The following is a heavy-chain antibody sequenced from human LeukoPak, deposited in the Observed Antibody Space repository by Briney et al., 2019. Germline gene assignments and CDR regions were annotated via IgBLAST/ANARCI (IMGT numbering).Heavy chain of an antibody. V-gene: IGHV7-4-1*02. D-gene: IGHD3-22*01. J-gene: IGHJ4*02. Sequence: ASVKVSCKASGYTFTPYAMNWVRQAPGQGLEWMGWINTNTGNPTYAQGFTGRFVFSLDTSVSTAYLQISSLKAEDTAVYYCVTRDGVSSGFFNLDYWGQGTLVTVSS. CDR1: GYTFTPYA. CDR3: VTRDGVSSGFFNLDY. CDR2: INTNTGNP.